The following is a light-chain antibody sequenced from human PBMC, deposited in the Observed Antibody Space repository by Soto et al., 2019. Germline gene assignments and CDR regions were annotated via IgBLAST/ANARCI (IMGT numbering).Light chain of an antibody. Sequence: QSALTQPASVSGSPGQSITISCTGTSSDVGGYNYVSWYQQHPGKAPKLMIYDVSNRPSGVSNRFSGSKSGNTASLTISGLQAEDEADYYCSSYTSSSTLPWVFGGGTKRTVL. CDR3: SSYTSSSTLPWV. CDR1: SSDVGGYNY. CDR2: DVS. J-gene: IGLJ3*02. V-gene: IGLV2-14*01.